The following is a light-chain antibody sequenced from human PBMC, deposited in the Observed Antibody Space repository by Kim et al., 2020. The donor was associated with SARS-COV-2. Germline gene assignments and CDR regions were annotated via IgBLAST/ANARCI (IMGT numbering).Light chain of an antibody. CDR2: GAS. Sequence: SVSPGERATLSCTASQGVSNNLACYQQIPGQAPRLLIYGASTRATGIPARFSGSGSGTEFTLTISSLQSEDFAVYHCQHYNNLPLTFGGGTKVEI. V-gene: IGKV3-15*01. CDR1: QGVSNN. J-gene: IGKJ4*01. CDR3: QHYNNLPLT.